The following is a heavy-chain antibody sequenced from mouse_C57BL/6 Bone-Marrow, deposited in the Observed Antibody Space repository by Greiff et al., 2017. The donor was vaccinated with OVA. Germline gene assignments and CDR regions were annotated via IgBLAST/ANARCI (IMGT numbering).Heavy chain of an antibody. CDR2: INSDGGST. V-gene: IGHV5-2*01. CDR3: ASRGPLDSSGYKGY. Sequence: EVKVVESGGGLVQPGESLKLSCESNVYEFPSHDMSWVRKTPEKRLELVAAINSDGGSTYYPDTMERRFIISRDNTKKTLYLQMSSLRSEDTALYYCASRGPLDSSGYKGYWGQGTTLTVSS. CDR1: VYEFPSHD. D-gene: IGHD3-2*02. J-gene: IGHJ2*01.